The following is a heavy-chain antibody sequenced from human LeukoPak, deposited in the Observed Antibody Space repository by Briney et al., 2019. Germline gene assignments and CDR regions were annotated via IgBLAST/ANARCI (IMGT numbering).Heavy chain of an antibody. V-gene: IGHV4-34*09. CDR1: GGSFSGYY. D-gene: IGHD2-8*01. J-gene: IGHJ5*02. CDR2: INHSGST. Sequence: SETLSLTCAVYGGSFSGYYWSWIRQPPGKGLEWIGEINHSGSTNYNPSLKSRVTISVDTSKNQFSLKLSSVTAADTAVYYCARVLVYCTNGVCYLGWFDPWGQGTLVTVSS. CDR3: ARVLVYCTNGVCYLGWFDP.